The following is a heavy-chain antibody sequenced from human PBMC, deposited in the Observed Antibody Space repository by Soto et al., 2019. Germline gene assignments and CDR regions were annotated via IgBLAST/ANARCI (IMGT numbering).Heavy chain of an antibody. CDR3: AQRLGSRGSFDY. J-gene: IGHJ4*02. D-gene: IGHD6-25*01. CDR2: IYWNDDK. CDR1: GFSLRTSGVG. V-gene: IGHV2-5*01. Sequence: SGPTLVNPTQTLTLTCTFSGFSLRTSGVGVGWIRQPPGKAPEWLALIYWNDDKRYSPSLKSRLTITKDTSKNQVVLTMTDMDPVDTGTYYCAQRLGSRGSFDYWGQGSLVTVSS.